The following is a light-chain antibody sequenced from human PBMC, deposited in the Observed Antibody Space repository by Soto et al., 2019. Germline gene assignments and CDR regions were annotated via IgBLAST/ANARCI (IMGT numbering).Light chain of an antibody. Sequence: EIVLTQSPATLSLSPGERATLSCRASQSVRSYLAWYQQKPGQAPRLLIYDASNRATGIPARFSGSASGTDFTLTISSLEPEDFAVYYCQQRSNWPPITFGQGTRLEIK. CDR2: DAS. CDR3: QQRSNWPPIT. V-gene: IGKV3-11*01. J-gene: IGKJ5*01. CDR1: QSVRSY.